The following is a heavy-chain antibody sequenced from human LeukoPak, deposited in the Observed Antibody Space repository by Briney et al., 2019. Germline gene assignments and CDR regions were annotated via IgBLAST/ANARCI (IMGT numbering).Heavy chain of an antibody. V-gene: IGHV3-15*01. Sequence: PGGSLRLSCAASGFTFSNAWMSWVRQAPGKGLEWVGRIKSKTDGGTTDYAAPVKGRFTISRDDSKNTLYLQMNSLKTEDTAVYYCTAIKIWFGELSFDYWGQGTLVTVSS. CDR1: GFTFSNAW. J-gene: IGHJ4*02. CDR2: IKSKTDGGTT. CDR3: TAIKIWFGELSFDY. D-gene: IGHD3-10*01.